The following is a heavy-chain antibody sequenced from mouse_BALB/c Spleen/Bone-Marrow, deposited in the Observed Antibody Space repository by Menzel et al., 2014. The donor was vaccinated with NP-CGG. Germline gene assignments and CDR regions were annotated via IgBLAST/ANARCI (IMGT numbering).Heavy chain of an antibody. CDR3: ARQGIYYGYDPFAY. CDR1: GFTFSDYY. CDR2: ISNGGGST. D-gene: IGHD2-2*01. J-gene: IGHJ3*01. Sequence: EVQGVESGGGLVQPGGSLKLSCATSGFTFSDYYMHWVRQTPEKRLEWVAYISNGGGSTYYPDTVKGRFTISRDNAKNTLYLQMSRLKSEDTAMYYCARQGIYYGYDPFAYWGQGTLVTVS. V-gene: IGHV5-12*02.